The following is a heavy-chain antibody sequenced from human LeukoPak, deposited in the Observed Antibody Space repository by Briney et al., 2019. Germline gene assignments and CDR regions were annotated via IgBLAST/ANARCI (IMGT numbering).Heavy chain of an antibody. CDR2: INPSGGST. CDR1: GYTFTSYY. J-gene: IGHJ6*02. D-gene: IGHD3-10*01. CDR3: ARAVWLVGSIFGDPSYYYGTDV. Sequence: GASVKVSCKASGYTFTSYYMHWVRQAPGQGLEWMGIINPSGGSTSYAQKFQGRVTMTRDTSTSTVYMELSSLRSEDTAVYYCARAVWLVGSIFGDPSYYYGTDVWGQGTTVTVSS. V-gene: IGHV1-46*01.